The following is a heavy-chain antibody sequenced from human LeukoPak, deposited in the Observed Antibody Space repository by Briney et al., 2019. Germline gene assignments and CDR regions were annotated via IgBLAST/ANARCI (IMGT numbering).Heavy chain of an antibody. J-gene: IGHJ4*02. CDR1: GGTFSSYA. V-gene: IGHV1-69*13. CDR2: IIPIFGTA. CDR3: ARGRMAGTYVFDS. Sequence: SVTVSCKAPGGTFSSYAISWVRQAPGQGLEWMGGIIPIFGTANYAQKFQGRVTITADESTSTAYMELSSLRSEDTAVYYCARGRMAGTYVFDSWGQGTLVTVSS. D-gene: IGHD6-19*01.